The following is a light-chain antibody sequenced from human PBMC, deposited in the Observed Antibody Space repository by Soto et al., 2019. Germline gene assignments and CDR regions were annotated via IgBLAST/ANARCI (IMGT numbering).Light chain of an antibody. Sequence: QXALTQPPSASGSPGQAVTTSCTGTSSDFGGYNYVSWYQQHPGKAPKLMIYEVSKRPSGVPDRFSGSKSGNTASLTVSGLQAEDEADYYCSSYAGSTPYVFGTGTKVTVL. CDR1: SSDFGGYNY. V-gene: IGLV2-8*01. J-gene: IGLJ1*01. CDR2: EVS. CDR3: SSYAGSTPYV.